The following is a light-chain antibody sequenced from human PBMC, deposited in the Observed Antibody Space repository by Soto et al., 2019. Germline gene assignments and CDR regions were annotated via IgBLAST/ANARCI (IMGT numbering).Light chain of an antibody. Sequence: IVMTQSPATLSVSPGERATLSCRASQSVSSSYLAWYQQKPGQAPRLLIYGASSRATGIPDRFSGSGSGTDFTLTISRLEPEDFALYYCQQYGSSAPITFGQGTRLEIK. J-gene: IGKJ5*01. V-gene: IGKV3-20*01. CDR1: QSVSSSY. CDR3: QQYGSSAPIT. CDR2: GAS.